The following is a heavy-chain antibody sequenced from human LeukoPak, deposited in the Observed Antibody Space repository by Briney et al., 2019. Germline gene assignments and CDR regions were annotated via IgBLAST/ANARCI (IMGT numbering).Heavy chain of an antibody. D-gene: IGHD2-21*01. Sequence: GGSLRLSCAASGFTFSSYSMNWVRQAPGKGLEWISYISTTGTTIHYADSVKGRFAISRDNAKSSLCLQMNSLRDEDTAVYYCARVWQDYSGVDYWGQGTLVTVSS. CDR3: ARVWQDYSGVDY. CDR1: GFTFSSYS. CDR2: ISTTGTTI. J-gene: IGHJ4*02. V-gene: IGHV3-48*02.